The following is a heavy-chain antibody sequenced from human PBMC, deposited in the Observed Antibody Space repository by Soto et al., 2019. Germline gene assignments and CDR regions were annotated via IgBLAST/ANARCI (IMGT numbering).Heavy chain of an antibody. J-gene: IGHJ1*01. Sequence: GASVKVSCKASGGTFCSYAISWVRQAPGQGLEWMGGIIPIFGTANYAQKFQGRVTITADESTSTAYMELSSLRAEDTAVYYCAKCGYDSSGRLLRYFQHWGQATLVTVSS. V-gene: IGHV1-69*13. CDR3: AKCGYDSSGRLLRYFQH. CDR1: GGTFCSYA. CDR2: IIPIFGTA. D-gene: IGHD3-22*01.